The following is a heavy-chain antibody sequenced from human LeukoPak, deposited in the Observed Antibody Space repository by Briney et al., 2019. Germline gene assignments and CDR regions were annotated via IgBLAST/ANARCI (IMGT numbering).Heavy chain of an antibody. V-gene: IGHV3-21*01. D-gene: IGHD2-15*01. CDR1: GFTFSSYI. CDR3: ASVGYCSGGSCYAAEYYYYGMDV. Sequence: GGSLRLSCAASGFTFSSYIMNWVRQAPGKGLEWVSSISSSSSYIYYADSVKGRFTISRDNAKNSLYLQMNSLRAEDTAVYYCASVGYCSGGSCYAAEYYYYGMDVWGQGTTVTVSS. J-gene: IGHJ6*02. CDR2: ISSSSSYI.